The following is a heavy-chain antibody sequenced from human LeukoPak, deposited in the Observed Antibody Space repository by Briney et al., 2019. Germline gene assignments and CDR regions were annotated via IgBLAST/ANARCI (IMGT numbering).Heavy chain of an antibody. CDR1: GGSIRNYY. V-gene: IGHV4-59*01. D-gene: IGHD1-26*01. CDR3: ARVLPTRVGRGAFNY. Sequence: SETVSLTCTVSGGSIRNYYWSWIREPPGRGLEWIGYIYYSGSTNYNPSLKSRVTISVDTSKNQFSLKLSSVTAADTAVYYCARVLPTRVGRGAFNYWGEGILVTVSS. J-gene: IGHJ4*02. CDR2: IYYSGST.